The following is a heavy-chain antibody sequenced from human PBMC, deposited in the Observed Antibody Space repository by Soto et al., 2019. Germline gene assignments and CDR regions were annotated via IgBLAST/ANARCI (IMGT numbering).Heavy chain of an antibody. Sequence: PGESLKISCRTSGYRFTSYWIAWVRQMPGKGLEWMGIIFPSGSVTRYSPSFQGQVTISADRSTSTVFLQWASLKASDTAVYFCARKDKSGYFNWFDPWGQGTLVTVS. CDR3: ARKDKSGYFNWFDP. J-gene: IGHJ5*02. CDR2: IFPSGSVT. D-gene: IGHD3-22*01. V-gene: IGHV5-51*01. CDR1: GYRFTSYW.